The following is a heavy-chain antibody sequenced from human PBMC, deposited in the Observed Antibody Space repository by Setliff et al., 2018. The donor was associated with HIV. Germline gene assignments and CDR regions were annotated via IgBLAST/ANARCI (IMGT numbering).Heavy chain of an antibody. J-gene: IGHJ4*02. CDR1: GGSISGNA. V-gene: IGHV4-4*08. CDR3: ARTYSSSWYSSHLWVDY. CDR2: SSTSGST. Sequence: SETLSLTCSVSGGSISGNAWSWIRQPPGKGLEWIGYSSTSGSTNYNPSLKSRVTISADTSKNQFSLKLSSVTAADTAVYYCARTYSSSWYSSHLWVDYWGQGTLVTVSS. D-gene: IGHD6-13*01.